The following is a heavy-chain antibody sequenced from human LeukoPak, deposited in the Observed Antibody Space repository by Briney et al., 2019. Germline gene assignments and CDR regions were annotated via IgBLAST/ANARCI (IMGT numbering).Heavy chain of an antibody. Sequence: GGSLRLSCTASGFSVSSNYMSWVRQAPGKGLEWVSVMFASGSTYYADSVKDRFTISRDNSKNTLYLQMNSLRAEDTAVYYCARYNLGTAPYYYYYGMDVWGQGTTVTVSS. CDR1: GFSVSSNY. D-gene: IGHD2-21*02. J-gene: IGHJ6*02. CDR3: ARYNLGTAPYYYYYGMDV. V-gene: IGHV3-66*01. CDR2: MFASGST.